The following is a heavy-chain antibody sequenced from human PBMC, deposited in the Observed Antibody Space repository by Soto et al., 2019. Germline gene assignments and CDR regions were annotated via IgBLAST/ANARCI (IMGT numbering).Heavy chain of an antibody. CDR1: GFTFSDHY. D-gene: IGHD3-10*01. Sequence: GGSLRLSCAASGFTFSDHYMDWVRQAPGKGLEWVGRTRNKANSYTTEYAASVKGRFTISRDDSKNSLYLQMNSLKTEDTAVYYCARDGGYYYGSGISNRHYYYYGMDVWGQGTTVTVSS. CDR2: TRNKANSYTT. CDR3: ARDGGYYYGSGISNRHYYYYGMDV. V-gene: IGHV3-72*01. J-gene: IGHJ6*02.